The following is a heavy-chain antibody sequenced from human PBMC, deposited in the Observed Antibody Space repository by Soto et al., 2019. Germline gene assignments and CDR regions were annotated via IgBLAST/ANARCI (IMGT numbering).Heavy chain of an antibody. J-gene: IGHJ6*02. Sequence: SLTGSCTASGSTFTVYYMHCVRQAPGQGLEMRGWINPNSGGTNYAQKFQGWVTMTRDTSISTAYMELSRLRSDDTAVYYRARDLGYCTNGVCYSYYYGMDVWGQGTTVTVSS. V-gene: IGHV1-2*04. CDR3: ARDLGYCTNGVCYSYYYGMDV. CDR1: GSTFTVYY. CDR2: INPNSGGT. D-gene: IGHD2-8*01.